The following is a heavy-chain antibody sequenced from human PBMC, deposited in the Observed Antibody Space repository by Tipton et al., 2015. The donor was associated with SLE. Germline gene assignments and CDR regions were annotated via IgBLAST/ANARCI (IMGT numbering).Heavy chain of an antibody. V-gene: IGHV4-59*07. Sequence: TLSLTCTVSGGSISSYYWSWIRQPPGKGLEWIGYIYYSGSTNYNPSLKSRVTISVDTSKNQFSLKLSSVTAADTAVYYCASGRAVAGGDYFDYWCQASLVTVSS. CDR3: ASGRAVAGGDYFDY. CDR1: GGSISSYY. CDR2: IYYSGST. J-gene: IGHJ4*02. D-gene: IGHD6-19*01.